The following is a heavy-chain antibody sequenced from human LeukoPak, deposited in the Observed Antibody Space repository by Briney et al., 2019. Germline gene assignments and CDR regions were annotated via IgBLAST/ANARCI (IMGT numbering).Heavy chain of an antibody. CDR2: MNPNSGNT. CDR3: ARSLAGIQNAEYFQH. CDR1: GYTFTSYD. V-gene: IGHV1-8*01. D-gene: IGHD1-1*01. J-gene: IGHJ1*01. Sequence: ASVKVSCKASGYTFTSYDINWVRQATGQGLEWMGWMNPNSGNTGYAQKFQGRVTMTRNTSISTAYMELSSLRSEDTAVYYCARSLAGIQNAEYFQHWGQGTLVTVSS.